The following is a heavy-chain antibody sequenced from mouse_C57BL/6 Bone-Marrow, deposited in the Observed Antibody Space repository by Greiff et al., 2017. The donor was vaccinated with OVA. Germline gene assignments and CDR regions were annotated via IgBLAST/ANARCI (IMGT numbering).Heavy chain of an antibody. V-gene: IGHV5-17*01. D-gene: IGHD2-3*01. CDR2: ISSGSSTI. J-gene: IGHJ4*01. CDR3: ARHGYSGYNYAMDY. CDR1: GFTFSDYG. Sequence: EVKLMESGGGLVKPGGSLKLSCAASGFTFSDYGMHWVRQAPEKGLEWVAYISSGSSTIYYAVTVKGRFTISRDNAKNTLFLQMTSLRSEDTAMYYCARHGYSGYNYAMDYWGQGTSVTVSS.